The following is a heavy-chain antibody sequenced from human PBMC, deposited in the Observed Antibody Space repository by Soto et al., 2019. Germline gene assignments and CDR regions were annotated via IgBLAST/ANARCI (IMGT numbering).Heavy chain of an antibody. Sequence: ASVKVSCPASGYTFTGYYMHWVRQAPGQGLEWMGWINPNSGGTNYAQKFQGRVTMTRDTSISTAYMELSRPRSDDTAVYYCARESRYCSSASCEDCEFWVQGSRVPVS. CDR1: GYTFTGYY. J-gene: IGHJ4*02. V-gene: IGHV1-2*02. CDR2: INPNSGGT. CDR3: ARESRYCSSASCEDCEF. D-gene: IGHD2-2*01.